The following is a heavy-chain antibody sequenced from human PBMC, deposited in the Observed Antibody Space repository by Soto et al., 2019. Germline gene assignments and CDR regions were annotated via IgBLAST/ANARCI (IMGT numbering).Heavy chain of an antibody. CDR3: ANLRLYGDYFQERPRHDAFDI. CDR1: GFTFSSYA. D-gene: IGHD4-17*01. V-gene: IGHV3-23*01. J-gene: IGHJ3*02. CDR2: ISGSGGST. Sequence: GGSLRLSCAASGFTFSSYAMSWVRQAPGKGLEWVSAISGSGGSTYYADSVKGRFTISRDNSKNTLYLQMNSLRAEDTAVYYCANLRLYGDYFQERPRHDAFDIWGQGTMVTVSS.